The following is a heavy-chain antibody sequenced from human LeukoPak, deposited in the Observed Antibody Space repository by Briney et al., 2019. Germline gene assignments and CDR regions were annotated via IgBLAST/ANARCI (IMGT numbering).Heavy chain of an antibody. J-gene: IGHJ4*02. D-gene: IGHD1-7*01. CDR2: IDTDGSNT. CDR1: GFTFSSYW. Sequence: GGSLRLSCAASGFTFSSYWMHWVRQAPGKGLVWVSRIDTDGSNTAYADSVKGRFTISRDNAKNTLYLQMNSLRAEDTAVYYCTRGGTTLDYWGQGTLVTVSS. V-gene: IGHV3-74*01. CDR3: TRGGTTLDY.